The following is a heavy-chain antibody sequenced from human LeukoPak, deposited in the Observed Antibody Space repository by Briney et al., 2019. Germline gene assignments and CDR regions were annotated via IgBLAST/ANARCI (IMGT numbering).Heavy chain of an antibody. Sequence: GRSLRLSCAASGFTFSSYGMHWVRQAPGKGLEWVAVISYDGSNKYYADSVKGRFTISRDNSKNTLYLQMNSLRAEDTAVYYCAKDIRDGYNYVFDYWGQGTLVTVSS. CDR3: AKDIRDGYNYVFDY. CDR1: GFTFSSYG. CDR2: ISYDGSNK. J-gene: IGHJ4*02. V-gene: IGHV3-30*18. D-gene: IGHD5-24*01.